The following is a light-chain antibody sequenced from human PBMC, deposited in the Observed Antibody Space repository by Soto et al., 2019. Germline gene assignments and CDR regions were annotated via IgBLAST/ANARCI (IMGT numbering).Light chain of an antibody. V-gene: IGKV3-11*01. J-gene: IGKJ3*01. CDR3: QQRSNWPPRFT. Sequence: EIGLTQSPATLSLSPGERATLSCRASQSVNSYLAWYQQKPGQAPRLLIYDASNRATGIPARISGSGSGTDFTLTISSLEPEDFAVYYCQQRSNWPPRFTFGPGTKVDIK. CDR2: DAS. CDR1: QSVNSY.